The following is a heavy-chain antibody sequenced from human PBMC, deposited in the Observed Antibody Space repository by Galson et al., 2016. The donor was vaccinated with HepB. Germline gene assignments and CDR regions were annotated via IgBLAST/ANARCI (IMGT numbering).Heavy chain of an antibody. CDR1: GFSLRTNGMC. J-gene: IGHJ3*02. CDR3: ARTPRYCRGDGCDGFDI. D-gene: IGHD2-15*01. V-gene: IGHV2-70*11. Sequence: PALVKPTQTLTLTCTFPGFSLRTNGMCVSWIRQPPGKALEWLARIDWDNNEYRSRSLLTRPTISKVPSKNQVVLTMTNLDPEDTATYYCARTPRYCRGDGCDGFDIWGQGTMVTVSS. CDR2: IDWDNNE.